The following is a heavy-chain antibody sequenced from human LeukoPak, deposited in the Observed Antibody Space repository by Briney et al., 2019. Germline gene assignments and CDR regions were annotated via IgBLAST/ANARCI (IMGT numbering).Heavy chain of an antibody. CDR1: GFTFSFYS. D-gene: IGHD2-2*01. CDR3: AREGVVPAAPFDY. J-gene: IGHJ4*02. CDR2: ISSGSSTI. Sequence: PGGSLRLSCAASGFTFSFYSMNWVRQAPGKGLEWVSYISSGSSTIYHADSVKGRFTISRDNAKNSLYLQINSLRAEDTAVYYCAREGVVPAAPFDYWGQGTLVTVSS. V-gene: IGHV3-48*01.